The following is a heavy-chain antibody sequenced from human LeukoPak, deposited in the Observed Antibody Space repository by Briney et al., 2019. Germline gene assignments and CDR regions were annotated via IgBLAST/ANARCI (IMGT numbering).Heavy chain of an antibody. J-gene: IGHJ6*02. CDR3: ASLVAYSSSWYTPRSYYYGMDV. CDR1: RFTFSSYS. V-gene: IGHV3-21*01. CDR2: ISSSSSYI. Sequence: GGSLRLSCAASRFTFSSYSMNWVRQAPGKGLEWVSSISSSSSYIYYADSVKGRFTISRDNAKNSLYLQMNSLRAEDTAVYYCASLVAYSSSWYTPRSYYYGMDVWGQGTTVTVSS. D-gene: IGHD6-13*01.